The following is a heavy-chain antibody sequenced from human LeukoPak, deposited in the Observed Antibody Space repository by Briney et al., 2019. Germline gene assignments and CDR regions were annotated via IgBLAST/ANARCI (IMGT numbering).Heavy chain of an antibody. CDR1: GGSISSYY. Sequence: PSETPSLTCTVSGGSISSYYWSWIRQPPGKGLEWIGYIYYSGSTNYNPSLKSRVTISVDTSKNQFSLKLSSVTAADTAVYYCARSSITMVRGVTIFDPWGQGTLVTVSS. D-gene: IGHD3-10*01. CDR2: IYYSGST. J-gene: IGHJ5*02. V-gene: IGHV4-59*01. CDR3: ARSSITMVRGVTIFDP.